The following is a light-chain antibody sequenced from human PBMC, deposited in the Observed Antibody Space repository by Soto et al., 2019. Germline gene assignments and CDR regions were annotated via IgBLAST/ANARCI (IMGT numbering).Light chain of an antibody. Sequence: EIVMTQSPASQSLSPGERVTLSCRAGQGVTTNFAWYQQKSGQSPRLLIYDVSTRATGVPARFSGTGSETDFTLTISGLKYEDSAVYVCQQYNNWTFSFGQGTRLEIK. CDR2: DVS. J-gene: IGKJ5*01. CDR3: QQYNNWTFS. V-gene: IGKV3-15*01. CDR1: QGVTTN.